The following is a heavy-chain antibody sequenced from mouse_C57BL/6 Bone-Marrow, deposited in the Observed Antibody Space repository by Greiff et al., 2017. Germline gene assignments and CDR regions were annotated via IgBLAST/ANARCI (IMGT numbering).Heavy chain of an antibody. Sequence: EVQLQQSGAELVGPGASVKLSCTASGFNIKDDYMHWVKQRPEQGLEWIGWIDPENGDTEYASKFQGKATITADTSSNTAYLQLSSLTSEDTAVYYCTTRQLRPYWGQGTTLTVSS. D-gene: IGHD3-2*02. CDR3: TTRQLRPY. V-gene: IGHV14-4*01. CDR2: IDPENGDT. J-gene: IGHJ2*01. CDR1: GFNIKDDY.